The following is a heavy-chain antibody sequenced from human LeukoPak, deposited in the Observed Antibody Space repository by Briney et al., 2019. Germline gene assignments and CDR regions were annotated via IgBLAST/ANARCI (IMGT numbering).Heavy chain of an antibody. J-gene: IGHJ4*02. D-gene: IGHD1-26*01. CDR1: GGSISSSNHY. Sequence: SETLSLTCIVSGGSISSSNHYWGWIRQPPGKGLEWIGSIYHTGSTYYNPSLKSRVTISVDTSKSQFSLKLSSVTAADTAMYYCARHSVGDADCWGQGTLVTASS. V-gene: IGHV4-39*01. CDR3: ARHSVGDADC. CDR2: IYHTGST.